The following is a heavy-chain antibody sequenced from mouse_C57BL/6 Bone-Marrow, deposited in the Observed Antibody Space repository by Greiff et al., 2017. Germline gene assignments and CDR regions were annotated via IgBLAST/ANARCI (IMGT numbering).Heavy chain of an antibody. CDR3: ARHEPSYYGSSLYYFYY. Sequence: EVMLVESGGDLVKPGGSLKLSCAASGFTFSSYGMSWVRQTPDKRLEWVATISSGGSYTYYPDSVKGRFTISRDNAKNTLYLQMSSLKSEDTAMYYCARHEPSYYGSSLYYFYYWGQGTTLTVSS. V-gene: IGHV5-6*01. CDR2: ISSGGSYT. CDR1: GFTFSSYG. D-gene: IGHD1-1*01. J-gene: IGHJ2*01.